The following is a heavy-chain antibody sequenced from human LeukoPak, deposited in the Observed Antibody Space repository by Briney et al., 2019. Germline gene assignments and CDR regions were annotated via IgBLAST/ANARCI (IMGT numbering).Heavy chain of an antibody. V-gene: IGHV1-2*02. D-gene: IGHD2-2*01. J-gene: IGHJ4*02. CDR3: ARVWAPRYCSSTSCLGALDY. CDR2: INPNSGGT. CDR1: GYTFTGYY. Sequence: GASVKVSCKASGYTFTGYYMHWVRQAPGQGLEWMGWINPNSGGTNYAQKFQGRVTMTRDTSISTAYMELSRLRSDDTAVYYCARVWAPRYCSSTSCLGALDYWGQGTLVTVSS.